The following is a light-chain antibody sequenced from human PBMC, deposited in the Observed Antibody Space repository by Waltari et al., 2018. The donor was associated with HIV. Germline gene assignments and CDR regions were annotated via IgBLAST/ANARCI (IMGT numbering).Light chain of an antibody. V-gene: IGLV6-57*01. CDR2: EDN. J-gene: IGLJ2*01. Sequence: NFMLTQPHSVSESPGKTVTISCTRSSGSIASNYVQRYQQRPGSSPGTVIYEDNQRPSGVPDRFSGSIDSSSNSASLTISGLKTEDEADYYCQSYDSSNQGVFGGGTKLTVL. CDR3: QSYDSSNQGV. CDR1: SGSIASNY.